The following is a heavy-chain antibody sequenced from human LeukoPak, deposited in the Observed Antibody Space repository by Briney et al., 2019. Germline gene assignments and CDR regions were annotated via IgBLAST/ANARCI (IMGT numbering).Heavy chain of an antibody. V-gene: IGHV4-39*01. CDR2: IYHSGST. D-gene: IGHD6-13*01. J-gene: IGHJ5*02. CDR3: ARQPDSSSWYLGWFDP. CDR1: GGSISSSSYY. Sequence: SETLSLTCTVSGGSISSSSYYWGWIRQPPGKGLEWIGSIYHSGSTYYNPSLKSRVTISVDTSKNQFSLKLSSVTAADTAVYYCARQPDSSSWYLGWFDPWGQGTLVTVSS.